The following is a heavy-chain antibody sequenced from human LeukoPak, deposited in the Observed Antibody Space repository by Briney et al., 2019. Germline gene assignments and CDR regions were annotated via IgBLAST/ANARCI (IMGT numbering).Heavy chain of an antibody. D-gene: IGHD3-22*01. J-gene: IGHJ4*02. CDR3: AKEFDSSGYFDY. CDR2: IIPIFGTA. V-gene: IGHV1-69*13. CDR1: GGTFSSYA. Sequence: SVKVSCKASGGTFSSYAISWVRQAPGQGLEWMGGIIPIFGTANYAQKFQGRVTITADESTSTAYMELSSLRSEDTAVYYCAKEFDSSGYFDYWGQGTLVTVSS.